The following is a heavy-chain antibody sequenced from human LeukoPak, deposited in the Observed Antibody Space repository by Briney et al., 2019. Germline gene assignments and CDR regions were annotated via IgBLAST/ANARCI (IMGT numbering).Heavy chain of an antibody. D-gene: IGHD3-10*01. V-gene: IGHV4-31*03. J-gene: IGHJ5*02. CDR3: ARGAYYGSGSYYSWFDP. Sequence: PSQTLSLTCTVSGGSISSGGNYWSWIRQHPGKGLEWIGYIYYSGSTYYNPSLKSRVIITVDTSKNQFSLKLSSVTAADTAVYYCARGAYYGSGSYYSWFDPWGQGTLVTVSS. CDR1: GGSISSGGNY. CDR2: IYYSGST.